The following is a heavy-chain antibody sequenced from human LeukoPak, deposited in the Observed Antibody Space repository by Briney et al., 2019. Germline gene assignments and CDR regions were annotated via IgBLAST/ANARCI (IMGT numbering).Heavy chain of an antibody. CDR2: ISYDGSNK. D-gene: IGHD2-2*01. V-gene: IGHV3-30*03. Sequence: AGSLRLSCAASGFTFSSYGMHWVRQGPGKGLEWVAIISYDGSNKYYADAVKGRFTISRDNAKNALYLQMNSLRAEDTAVYYCARPPPSCSSTSCYQQYWGQGTLVTVSS. CDR1: GFTFSSYG. J-gene: IGHJ4*02. CDR3: ARPPPSCSSTSCYQQY.